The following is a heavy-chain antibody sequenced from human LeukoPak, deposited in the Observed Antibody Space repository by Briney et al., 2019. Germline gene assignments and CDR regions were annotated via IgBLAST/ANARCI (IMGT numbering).Heavy chain of an antibody. D-gene: IGHD2-15*01. Sequence: SGPTLVNPTQTLTLTCTFSGFSLSTSGMGVACIRQPPGKALEWLALIYWDDDKRYSPSLKSRLTITKDTSKNQVVLTMTNMDPVDTATYYCAHRNSSCMGGSCHPRPFDDWGQGTLVTVSS. V-gene: IGHV2-5*02. CDR3: AHRNSSCMGGSCHPRPFDD. CDR1: GFSLSTSGMG. CDR2: IYWDDDK. J-gene: IGHJ4*02.